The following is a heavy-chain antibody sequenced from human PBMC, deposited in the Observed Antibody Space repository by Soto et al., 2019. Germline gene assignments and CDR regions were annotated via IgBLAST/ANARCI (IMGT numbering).Heavy chain of an antibody. CDR3: AKDSEAYQRLYYFDY. D-gene: IGHD2-2*01. V-gene: IGHV3-23*01. CDR2: IGGSGGTT. CDR1: GFTFSTYD. J-gene: IGHJ4*02. Sequence: EVQLLESGGGLVQPGGSLRLSCAASGFTFSTYDISWVRQAPGKGLEWVSAIGGSGGTTYYADSVKGRFTISRDNSKNTVYLQMNSLRAEDTAVYYCAKDSEAYQRLYYFDYWGQGTLVTVSS.